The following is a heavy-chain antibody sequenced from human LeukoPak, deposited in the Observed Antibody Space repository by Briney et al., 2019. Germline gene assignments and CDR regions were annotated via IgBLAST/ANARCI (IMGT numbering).Heavy chain of an antibody. CDR2: IYHSGST. CDR3: ARELSCSSTSCYAYYYYGMDV. CDR1: GGSISSGGYS. D-gene: IGHD2-2*01. Sequence: PSETLSLTCAVSGGSISSGGYSWSRIRQPPGKGLEWIGYIYHSGSTYYNPSLKSRVTISVDRSKNQFSLKLSSVTAADTAVYYCARELSCSSTSCYAYYYYGMDVWGQGTTVTVSS. J-gene: IGHJ6*02. V-gene: IGHV4-30-2*01.